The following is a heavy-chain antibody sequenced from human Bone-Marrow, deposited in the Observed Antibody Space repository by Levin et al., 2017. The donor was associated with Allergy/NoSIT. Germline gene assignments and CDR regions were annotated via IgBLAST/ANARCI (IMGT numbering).Heavy chain of an antibody. CDR3: ARISSAAFDM. J-gene: IGHJ3*02. V-gene: IGHV1-2*02. CDR2: INPNSGDT. Sequence: ASVKVSCKASGYTFTDYFIHWVRLAPGQGLEWMGWINPNSGDTDSSQNFQGTVTMTRDTSISTAYMEVTSLTSNDTALYYCARISSAAFDMWSQGTVVTVSS. CDR1: GYTFTDYF. D-gene: IGHD6-19*01.